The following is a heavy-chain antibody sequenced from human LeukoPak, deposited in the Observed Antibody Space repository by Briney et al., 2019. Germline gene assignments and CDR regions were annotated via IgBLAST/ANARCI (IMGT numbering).Heavy chain of an antibody. V-gene: IGHV4-39*07. J-gene: IGHJ6*03. Sequence: SETLSLTCTVSGGSISSSSYYWGWIRQPPGKGLEWIGSIHYSGSTNYDPSLKSRVTISVDTSKNQFSLKLSSVTAADTAVYYCARGYCSGGSCYSYYYYNYMDVWGKGTTVTVSS. D-gene: IGHD2-15*01. CDR3: ARGYCSGGSCYSYYYYNYMDV. CDR1: GGSISSSSYY. CDR2: IHYSGST.